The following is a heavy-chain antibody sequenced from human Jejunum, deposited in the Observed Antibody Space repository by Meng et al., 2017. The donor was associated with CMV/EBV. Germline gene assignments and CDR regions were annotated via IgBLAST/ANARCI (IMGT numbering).Heavy chain of an antibody. J-gene: IGHJ4*02. D-gene: IGHD2-2*01. Sequence: SCTPSEFSVIRTNMTWVRQSPGKGLEWVSYISSGSAIIYYADSVKGRFTISRDNAKSSLYLQMNSLRAEDTALYYCARAGWAAIGYWGQGTVVTVSS. CDR1: EFSVIRTN. V-gene: IGHV3-48*04. CDR3: ARAGWAAIGY. CDR2: ISSGSAII.